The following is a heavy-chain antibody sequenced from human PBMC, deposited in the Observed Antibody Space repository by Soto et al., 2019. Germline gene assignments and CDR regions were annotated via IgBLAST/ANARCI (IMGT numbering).Heavy chain of an antibody. Sequence: QVQLVQSGAEVKKPGSSVKVSCKASGGTFSSYTISWVRQAPGQGLEWMGRIIPILGIANYAQKFQGRVTIHADKSTSTAYMALSSLRSEDTAVYYCAREPPPGRCGGDCPADYWGQGPLVTVSS. CDR3: AREPPPGRCGGDCPADY. V-gene: IGHV1-69*08. D-gene: IGHD2-21*02. J-gene: IGHJ4*02. CDR2: IIPILGIA. CDR1: GGTFSSYT.